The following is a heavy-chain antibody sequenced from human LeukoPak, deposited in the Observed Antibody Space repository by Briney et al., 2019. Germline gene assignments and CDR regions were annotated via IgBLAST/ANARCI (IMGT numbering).Heavy chain of an antibody. Sequence: SQTLSLICAISGDSVSSNSAFWNWIRQSPSRGLEWLGRTYYRSKWYNDYAVSVKSRITINPDTSKNQFSLQLNSVTPEDTAVYYCAATIFGVVRSDAFDIWGQGTMVTVSS. V-gene: IGHV6-1*01. D-gene: IGHD3-3*01. CDR1: GDSVSSNSAF. J-gene: IGHJ3*02. CDR3: AATIFGVVRSDAFDI. CDR2: TYYRSKWYN.